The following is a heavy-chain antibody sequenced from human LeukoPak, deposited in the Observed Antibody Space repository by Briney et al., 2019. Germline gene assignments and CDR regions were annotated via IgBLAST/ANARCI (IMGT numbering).Heavy chain of an antibody. CDR1: GYTFTGYY. Sequence: ASVKVSCKAAGYTFTGYYMFWVRQAPGQGLEWMGRINPNSGGTNYAQKFQGRVTMTRDTSISTAYMELSRLSSDDTAVYYCARRYCSGGSCYSVENWFDPWGQGTLVTVSS. V-gene: IGHV1-2*06. J-gene: IGHJ5*02. CDR2: INPNSGGT. CDR3: ARRYCSGGSCYSVENWFDP. D-gene: IGHD2-15*01.